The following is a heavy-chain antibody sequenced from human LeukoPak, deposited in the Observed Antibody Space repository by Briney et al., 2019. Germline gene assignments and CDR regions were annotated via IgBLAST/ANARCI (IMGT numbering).Heavy chain of an antibody. CDR3: ARGTTALMDV. J-gene: IGHJ6*03. CDR1: GFPFSSYS. Sequence: GGTLRLSCAASGFPFSSYSMNWVRQAPGKGLEWVSSISSGTSFIYYADSVKGRFTISRDNAKNSLYLQMNSLRAEDTAVYYCARGTTALMDVWGKGTTVTVSS. V-gene: IGHV3-21*01. CDR2: ISSGTSFI. D-gene: IGHD2-21*02.